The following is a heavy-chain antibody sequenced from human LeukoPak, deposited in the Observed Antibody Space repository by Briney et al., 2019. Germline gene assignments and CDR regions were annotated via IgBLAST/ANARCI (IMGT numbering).Heavy chain of an antibody. Sequence: PGGSLRLSCAASGFTFSTYTMNWVRQAPGKGLEWVAVISYDGSNKYYADSVKGRFTISRDNSKNTLYLQMNSLRAEDTAVYYCAKVTITYYYDSSEAPFFDYWGQGTLVTVSS. V-gene: IGHV3-30*18. J-gene: IGHJ4*02. CDR3: AKVTITYYYDSSEAPFFDY. D-gene: IGHD3-22*01. CDR2: ISYDGSNK. CDR1: GFTFSTYT.